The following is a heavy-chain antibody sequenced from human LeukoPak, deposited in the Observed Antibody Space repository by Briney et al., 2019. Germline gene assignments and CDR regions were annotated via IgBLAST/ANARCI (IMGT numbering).Heavy chain of an antibody. CDR1: GFTFSSYA. CDR2: ISYDGSNK. CDR3: ARPQAILRYFDWLSDDAFDI. V-gene: IGHV3-30-3*01. J-gene: IGHJ3*02. Sequence: PGGSLKLSCAASGFTFSSYAMHWVRQAPGKGLEWVAVISYDGSNKYYADSVKGRFTISRDNSKNTLYLQMSSLRAEDTAVYYCARPQAILRYFDWLSDDAFDIWGQGTMVTVSS. D-gene: IGHD3-9*01.